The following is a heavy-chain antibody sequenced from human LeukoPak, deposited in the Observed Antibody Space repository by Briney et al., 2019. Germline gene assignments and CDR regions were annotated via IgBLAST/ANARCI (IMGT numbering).Heavy chain of an antibody. J-gene: IGHJ2*01. D-gene: IGHD3-10*01. CDR3: AALNYYGSGGGVEDWYFDL. V-gene: IGHV3-30*03. CDR2: ISYDGNDK. Sequence: PGGSLRLSCAASGFTFNSYGMHWVRQAPGKGLEWVAVISYDGNDKFYRDSVKGRFTISRDNSKNTLYLQMNSLRSEDTAVYYCAALNYYGSGGGVEDWYFDLWGRGTLVTVSS. CDR1: GFTFNSYG.